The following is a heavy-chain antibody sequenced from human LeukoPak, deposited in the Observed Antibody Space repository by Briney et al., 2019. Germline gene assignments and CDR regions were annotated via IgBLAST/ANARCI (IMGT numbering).Heavy chain of an antibody. V-gene: IGHV1-46*01. CDR3: ASRGSYYYDSSGYGEDFDY. CDR2: NNPSGGST. Sequence: ASVKVSCKASGYTFTSYYMHWVRQAPGQGLEWMGINNPSGGSTSYAQKFQGRVTMTRDTSTSTVYMELSSLRSEDTAVYYCASRGSYYYDSSGYGEDFDYWGQGTLVTVSS. J-gene: IGHJ4*02. CDR1: GYTFTSYY. D-gene: IGHD3-22*01.